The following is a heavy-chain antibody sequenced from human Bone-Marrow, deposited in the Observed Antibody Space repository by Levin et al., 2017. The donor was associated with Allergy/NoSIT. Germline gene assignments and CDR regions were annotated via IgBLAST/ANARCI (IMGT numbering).Heavy chain of an antibody. CDR1: DASISSSNW. CDR2: IYHSGST. Sequence: PSETLSLTCGVSDASISSSNWWTWVRQPPGKGLEWIGEIYHSGSTNYNPPLKSRVTISVEKSKNQFSLKLSSVTAADTAVYYCARRNVLAPGEDWFDPWGQGTLVTVSS. CDR3: ARRNVLAPGEDWFDP. J-gene: IGHJ5*02. D-gene: IGHD7-27*01. V-gene: IGHV4-4*02.